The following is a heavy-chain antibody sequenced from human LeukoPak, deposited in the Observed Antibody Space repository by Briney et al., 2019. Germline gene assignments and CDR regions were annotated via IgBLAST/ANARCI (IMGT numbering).Heavy chain of an antibody. J-gene: IGHJ3*02. Sequence: KPSETLSLTCTVSGGSITNYYWSWIRQPPGKGPEWAGYIYYSGATNYNPSLKGRVTISVDTSKNQLSLKLSSVTAADTAVYYCARNLFDYDKIGQYDAFDIWGRGTMVTVYS. CDR1: GGSITNYY. D-gene: IGHD3-22*01. CDR2: IYYSGAT. V-gene: IGHV4-59*08. CDR3: ARNLFDYDKIGQYDAFDI.